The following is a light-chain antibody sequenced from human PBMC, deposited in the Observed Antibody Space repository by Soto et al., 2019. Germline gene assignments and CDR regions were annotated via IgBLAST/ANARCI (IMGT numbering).Light chain of an antibody. J-gene: IGKJ4*01. CDR2: GAS. V-gene: IGKV3-20*01. CDR3: QQYGSSAFT. CDR1: QSVSSSY. Sequence: EIVLTQSPGTLSLSPGERATLSCRASQSVSSSYLAWYQQKPGQAPRLLIYGASSRATGIPDRFSGSGSGTDFTLTISRLEPEDFAMYYCQQYGSSAFTFGGGTKVEIK.